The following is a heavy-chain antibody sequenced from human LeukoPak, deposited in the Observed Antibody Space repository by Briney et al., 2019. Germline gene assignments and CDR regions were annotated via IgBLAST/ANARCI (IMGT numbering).Heavy chain of an antibody. CDR2: IYTSGST. V-gene: IGHV4-4*07. D-gene: IGHD3-10*01. J-gene: IGHJ5*02. CDR3: ARDLQYYYGSGSYYTTNWFDP. CDR1: GGSISSYY. Sequence: PSETLSLTCTVSGGSISSYYWSWIRQPAGKGLEWIGRIYTSGSTNYNPSLKSRVTISVDTSKNQFSLKLSSVTAADTAVYYCARDLQYYYGSGSYYTTNWFDPWGQGTLVTVSS.